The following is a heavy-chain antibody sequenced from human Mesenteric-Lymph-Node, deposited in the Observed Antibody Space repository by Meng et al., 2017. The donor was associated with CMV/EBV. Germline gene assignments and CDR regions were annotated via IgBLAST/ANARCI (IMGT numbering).Heavy chain of an antibody. D-gene: IGHD3-16*01. CDR3: ARTNNWGFDY. Sequence: QVPLVQSGAEVKKAGASGKVSCKASGYTFSSYAMHWVRQAPGQRLEWMGWINIVEDKTKTSQNFQGRVTLTRDTSANTAYMELSSLRSDDTAVYYCARTNNWGFDYWGQGTLVTVSS. V-gene: IGHV1-3*04. CDR1: GYTFSSYA. CDR2: INIVEDKT. J-gene: IGHJ4*02.